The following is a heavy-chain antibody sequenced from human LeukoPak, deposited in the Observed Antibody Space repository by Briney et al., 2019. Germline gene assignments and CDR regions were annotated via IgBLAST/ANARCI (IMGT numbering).Heavy chain of an antibody. D-gene: IGHD3-10*01. J-gene: IGHJ6*03. Sequence: GESLKICCKASGYSFTNYWIGWVRQMPGKGLEWMGIIYPGDSDTRYSPSFQGQVTISADKSISTAYLQWSSLKASDTAMYYCARLPGSDYYYMDVWGKGTTVTVSS. CDR3: ARLPGSDYYYMDV. V-gene: IGHV5-51*01. CDR1: GYSFTNYW. CDR2: IYPGDSDT.